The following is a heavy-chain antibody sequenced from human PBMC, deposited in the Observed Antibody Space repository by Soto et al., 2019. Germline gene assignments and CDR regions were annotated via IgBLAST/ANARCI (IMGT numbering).Heavy chain of an antibody. CDR3: AKGGQSYDY. J-gene: IGHJ4*02. Sequence: PXVSLLLSCAASGFTFSSYAMSWVRQAPGKGPEWVSAISTSVGSTYYTDSVKGRFTISRDNSKNTLYLQMNSLRAEDTAVYYCAKGGQSYDYWGQGTLVTVSS. V-gene: IGHV3-23*01. CDR1: GFTFSSYA. D-gene: IGHD3-10*01. CDR2: ISTSVGST.